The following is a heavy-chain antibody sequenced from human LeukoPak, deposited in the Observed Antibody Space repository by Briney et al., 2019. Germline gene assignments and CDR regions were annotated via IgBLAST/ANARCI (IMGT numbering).Heavy chain of an antibody. CDR3: AKDSDIVVVVAPSDDAFDI. CDR2: ISGSGGST. D-gene: IGHD2-15*01. Sequence: GGSLRLSCAASGFTFSSYAMSWVRQAPGKGLEWVSAISGSGGSTYYADSVKGRFTISRDNCKNTLYLQMNSLRAEDTAVYYCAKDSDIVVVVAPSDDAFDIWGQGTMVTVSS. CDR1: GFTFSSYA. V-gene: IGHV3-23*01. J-gene: IGHJ3*02.